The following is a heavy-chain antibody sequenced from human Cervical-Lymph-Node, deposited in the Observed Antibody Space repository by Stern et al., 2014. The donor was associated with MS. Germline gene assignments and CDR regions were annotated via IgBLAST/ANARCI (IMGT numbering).Heavy chain of an antibody. J-gene: IGHJ6*02. CDR1: GFTFSSYG. CDR2: IWYGGSNK. CDR3: ARTYSGSYYSYYYGMDV. D-gene: IGHD1-26*01. Sequence: VQLEESGGGVVQPGRSLRLSCAASGFTFSSYGMHWVRQAPGKGLEWVAVIWYGGSNKYYADSVKGRFTISRDNSKNTLYLQMNSLRAEDTAVYYCARTYSGSYYSYYYGMDVWGQGTTVTVSS. V-gene: IGHV3-33*01.